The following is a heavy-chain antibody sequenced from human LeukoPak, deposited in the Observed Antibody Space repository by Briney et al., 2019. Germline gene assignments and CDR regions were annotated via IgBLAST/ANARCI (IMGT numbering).Heavy chain of an antibody. D-gene: IGHD6-19*01. CDR3: AKDRISSGWERGVYYFDY. J-gene: IGHJ4*02. CDR2: IRSSSSDI. Sequence: GGSLRLSCAASGFTFSSYSMNWVRQAPGKGLEWVSYIRSSSSDIYYADSVKGRFTISRDNSKNTLYLQMNSLRAEDTAVYYCAKDRISSGWERGVYYFDYWGQGTLVTVSS. CDR1: GFTFSSYS. V-gene: IGHV3-21*04.